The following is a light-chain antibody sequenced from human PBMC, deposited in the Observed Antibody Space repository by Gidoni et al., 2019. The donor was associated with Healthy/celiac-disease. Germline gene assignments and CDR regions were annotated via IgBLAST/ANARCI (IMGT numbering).Light chain of an antibody. J-gene: IGKJ4*01. Sequence: ELVMTQSPATLSVSPGASTTLTCRANQSVSSNLAWYQQKPGQAPRLLIYGASTRATGIPARFSGSGSGTEFTLTISSLQSEDFAVYYCQQYNNWPLTFGGXTKVEIK. CDR2: GAS. CDR1: QSVSSN. CDR3: QQYNNWPLT. V-gene: IGKV3-15*01.